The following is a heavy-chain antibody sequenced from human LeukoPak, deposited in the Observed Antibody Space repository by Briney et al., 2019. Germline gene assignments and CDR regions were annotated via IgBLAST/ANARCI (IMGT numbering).Heavy chain of an antibody. CDR1: GFTFSSHA. V-gene: IGHV3-64*01. D-gene: IGHD3-10*01. CDR2: ISSNGGST. Sequence: GGSLRLSCAASGFTFSSHAMHWVRQAPGKGLEYVSAISSNGGSTYYANSVKGRFTISRDNSKNTLYLQMGSLRAEDMAVYYCARLSMVRGGIRDYWGQGTLVTVSS. J-gene: IGHJ4*02. CDR3: ARLSMVRGGIRDY.